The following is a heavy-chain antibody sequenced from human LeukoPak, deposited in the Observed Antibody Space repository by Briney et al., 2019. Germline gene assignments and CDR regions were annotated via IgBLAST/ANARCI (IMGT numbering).Heavy chain of an antibody. J-gene: IGHJ4*02. CDR1: GFTLSDYA. CDR3: ARSGSSADLDY. CDR2: ISGSGDST. V-gene: IGHV3-23*01. Sequence: GGSLRLSCAASGFTLSDYAMSWVRQAPGKGLEWVSAISGSGDSTFYADSVKGRFTISRDNSKNTLYLQMNSLRAEDTAVYYCARSGSSADLDYWGQGTLVTVSS. D-gene: IGHD1-26*01.